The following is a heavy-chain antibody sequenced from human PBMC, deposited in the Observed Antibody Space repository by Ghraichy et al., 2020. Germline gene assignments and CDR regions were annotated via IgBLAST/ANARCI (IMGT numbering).Heavy chain of an antibody. D-gene: IGHD6-13*01. J-gene: IGHJ4*02. V-gene: IGHV4-59*01. Sequence: SETLSLTCTVSGGSISSYYWSWIRQPPGKGLEWIGYIYYSGSTNYNPSLKSRVTISVDTSKNQFSLKLSSVTAADTAVYYCAGYSGYSSSWSRFVFDYWGQGTLVTVSS. CDR3: AGYSGYSSSWSRFVFDY. CDR2: IYYSGST. CDR1: GGSISSYY.